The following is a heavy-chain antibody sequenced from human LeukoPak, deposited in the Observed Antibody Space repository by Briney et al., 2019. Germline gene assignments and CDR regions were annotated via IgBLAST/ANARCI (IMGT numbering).Heavy chain of an antibody. CDR3: ARGAPRTPFGMDV. V-gene: IGHV4-59*08. J-gene: IGHJ6*02. D-gene: IGHD3-16*01. CDR2: IYYSRST. Sequence: SETLSLTCTVSGGFISSHYWSWIRQPPGKGLEWIGHIYYSRSTTYNPSLESRVTISVDTSKNQFSLKLSSVTAADTAVYYCARGAPRTPFGMDVWGQGTTVTVSS. CDR1: GGFISSHY.